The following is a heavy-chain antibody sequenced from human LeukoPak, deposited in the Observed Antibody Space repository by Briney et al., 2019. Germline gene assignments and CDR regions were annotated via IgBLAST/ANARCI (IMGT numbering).Heavy chain of an antibody. J-gene: IGHJ4*02. V-gene: IGHV1-2*02. D-gene: IGHD3-22*01. CDR3: ARSGSTGYSLDY. Sequence: ASVKVSCKASGYSFTGYFIHWVRQAPGQGLEWMGCIDPNSGDTKYAQRFQGRVSMPRDTSTRTAYMELSRLRSDDTAVYFCARSGSTGYSLDYWGQGTLVTVSS. CDR2: IDPNSGDT. CDR1: GYSFTGYF.